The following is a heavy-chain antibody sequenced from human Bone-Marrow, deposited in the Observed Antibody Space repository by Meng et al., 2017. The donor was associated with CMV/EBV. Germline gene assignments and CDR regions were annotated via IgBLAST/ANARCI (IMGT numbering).Heavy chain of an antibody. Sequence: CTVSGGSISSSSYYWGWIRQPPGKGLEWIGSIYYSGSTYYNPSLKSRVTISVDTSKNQFSLKLSSVTAADTAVYYCARQSGEVRDYWGQGTLVTVSS. D-gene: IGHD3-10*01. CDR2: IYYSGST. CDR3: ARQSGEVRDY. CDR1: GGSISSSSYY. J-gene: IGHJ4*02. V-gene: IGHV4-39*01.